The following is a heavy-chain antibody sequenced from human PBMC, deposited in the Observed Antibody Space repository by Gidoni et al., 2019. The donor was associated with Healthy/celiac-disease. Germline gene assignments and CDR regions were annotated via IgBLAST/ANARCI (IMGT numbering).Heavy chain of an antibody. CDR3: AKQVQEWPRHYPYVDY. CDR2: ISGSGGST. Sequence: EVQLLEPGGGLVQPGGSLRLSCAASGFTFSGYAMSWVRQAPGKGLEWVSAISGSGGSTYYAESVKGRFTISRDNSKNTLYLQMNSLRAEDTAVYYCAKQVQEWPRHYPYVDYWGQGTLVTVSS. D-gene: IGHD3-3*01. V-gene: IGHV3-23*01. CDR1: GFTFSGYA. J-gene: IGHJ4*02.